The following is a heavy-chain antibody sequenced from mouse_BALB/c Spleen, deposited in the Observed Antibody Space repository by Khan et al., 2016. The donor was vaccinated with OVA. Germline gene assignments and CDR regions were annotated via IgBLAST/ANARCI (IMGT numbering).Heavy chain of an antibody. Sequence: QIQLVQSGPELKKPGETVKISCKASGYTFTNYGMNWVKKAPGKGLKWMGWINTNTGEPTYGEELKGRFAFSLETYASTAYLQINNLKNDDTATYFCARSRGLLPSMDYWGQGTSVTVSS. V-gene: IGHV9-3*02. CDR1: GYTFTNYG. CDR2: INTNTGEP. J-gene: IGHJ4*01. CDR3: ARSRGLLPSMDY. D-gene: IGHD2-3*01.